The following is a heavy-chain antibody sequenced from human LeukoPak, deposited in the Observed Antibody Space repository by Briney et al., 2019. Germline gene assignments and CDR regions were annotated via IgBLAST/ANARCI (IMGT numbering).Heavy chain of an antibody. CDR2: ISSSGSTI. D-gene: IGHD6-13*01. CDR1: GFTFSDYY. J-gene: IGHJ4*02. V-gene: IGHV3-11*01. Sequence: RGSLRLSCAASGFTFSDYYMSWIRQAPGKGLEWVSYISSSGSTIYYADSVKGRSTISRDNAKNSLYLQMNSLRAEDTAVYYCARDRIAAAGGEFDYWGQGTLVTVSS. CDR3: ARDRIAAAGGEFDY.